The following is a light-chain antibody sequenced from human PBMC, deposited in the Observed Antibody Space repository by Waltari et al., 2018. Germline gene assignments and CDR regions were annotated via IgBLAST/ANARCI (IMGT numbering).Light chain of an antibody. CDR1: RSNLRSNT. V-gene: IGLV1-44*01. CDR2: SNN. J-gene: IGLJ1*01. Sequence: QSVLTQPPSASGTPGQRVTISCSGRRSNLRSNTLNWYQQLPGTAPKLLIYSNNQRPSGVPDRFSGSKSGTSASLAISGLQSEDEADYYCAAWDDSLNGPYVFGTGTKVTVL. CDR3: AAWDDSLNGPYV.